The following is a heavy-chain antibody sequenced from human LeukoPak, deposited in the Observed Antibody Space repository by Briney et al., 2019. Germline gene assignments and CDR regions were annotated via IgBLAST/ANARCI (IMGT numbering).Heavy chain of an antibody. Sequence: KPSETLSLTCTVSGGSITNNNYYWDWIRQPPGKGLEWIGSWYYSGSTYYNPSLKSRVTISVDKPKNQFSLKLSSVTAADTAVYYCAKELGSGWSPLDYWGQGTLVTVSS. V-gene: IGHV4-39*01. CDR2: WYYSGST. D-gene: IGHD6-19*01. CDR3: AKELGSGWSPLDY. CDR1: GGSITNNNYY. J-gene: IGHJ4*02.